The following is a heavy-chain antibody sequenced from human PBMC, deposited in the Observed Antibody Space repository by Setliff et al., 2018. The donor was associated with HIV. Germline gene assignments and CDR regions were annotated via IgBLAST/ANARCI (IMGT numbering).Heavy chain of an antibody. CDR2: LSGSGGIT. CDR1: GFTFTDYA. Sequence: PGGSLRLFCAASGFTFTDYAMTWVRQAPGEGLQYVSALSGSGGITYYADSVKGRFTLFRDTSKDTLYLHMISLRADDTAVYFCGKLIYPELWPLDTDHWGQGTLVTVSS. D-gene: IGHD5-12*01. CDR3: GKLIYPELWPLDTDH. V-gene: IGHV3-23*01. J-gene: IGHJ4*02.